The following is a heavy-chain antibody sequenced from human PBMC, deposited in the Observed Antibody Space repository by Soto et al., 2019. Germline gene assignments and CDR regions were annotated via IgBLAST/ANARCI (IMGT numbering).Heavy chain of an antibody. D-gene: IGHD3-9*01. Sequence: EVQLVESGGGLVKAGGSLRLFCTASGFTFSLSAMSWVRQAPGRGLDWVSSLSGGGSTTDYADSVKGRFTISRDNSKNTVHLQMNSLRAEDTAVYYCAKGPEYDILTGCDYWGQGALVTVSS. CDR1: GFTFSLSA. CDR3: AKGPEYDILTGCDY. J-gene: IGHJ4*02. V-gene: IGHV3-23*04. CDR2: LSGGGSTT.